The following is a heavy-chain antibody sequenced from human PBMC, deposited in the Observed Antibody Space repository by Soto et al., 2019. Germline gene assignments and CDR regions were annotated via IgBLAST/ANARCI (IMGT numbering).Heavy chain of an antibody. CDR3: AREEWYYYDSSGRSPGGMDV. V-gene: IGHV1-69*13. CDR1: GGTFSSYA. D-gene: IGHD3-22*01. Sequence: GASVKVSCKSSGGTFSSYAISWVRQAPGKGLEWMGGIIPIFGTANYAQKFQGRVTITADESTSTAYMELSSLRSEDTAVYYCAREEWYYYDSSGRSPGGMDVWGQGTTVTVSS. CDR2: IIPIFGTA. J-gene: IGHJ6*02.